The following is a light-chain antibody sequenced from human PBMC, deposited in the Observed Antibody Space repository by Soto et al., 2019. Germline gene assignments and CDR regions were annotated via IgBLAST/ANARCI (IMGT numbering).Light chain of an antibody. J-gene: IGKJ2*01. CDR3: QKYNSYSYT. Sequence: DIQMTQSPSTLSASVGDRVTITCRASQSISSWLAWYQQKTGKAPKLLIYKASSLESGVPSRFSGSGSGTEFTLTISSLQPDDFATYYCQKYNSYSYTFGQGTKLEIK. CDR2: KAS. V-gene: IGKV1-5*03. CDR1: QSISSW.